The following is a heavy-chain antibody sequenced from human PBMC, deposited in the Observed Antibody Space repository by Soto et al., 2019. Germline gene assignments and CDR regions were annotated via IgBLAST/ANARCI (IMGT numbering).Heavy chain of an antibody. V-gene: IGHV1-18*01. J-gene: IGHJ4*02. CDR3: AREGQLGY. CDR2: ISGYNGNT. CDR1: GYSFTNYG. Sequence: PGESLKISCKGSGYSFTNYGFSWVRQAPGQGLEWMGWISGYNGNTNYAERLQGRVTMTTDTSTSTAYMELKSLRYDDTAVYYCAREGQLGYWGQGTPVTVSS. D-gene: IGHD6-6*01.